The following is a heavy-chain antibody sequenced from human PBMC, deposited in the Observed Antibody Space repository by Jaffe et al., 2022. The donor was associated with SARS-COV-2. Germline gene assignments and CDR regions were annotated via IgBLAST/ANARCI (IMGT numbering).Heavy chain of an antibody. CDR2: IWYDGSNK. D-gene: IGHD6-19*01. V-gene: IGHV3-33*01. CDR3: AREKIAGAPYYYYGMDV. Sequence: QVQLVESGGGVVQPGRSLRLSCAASGFTFSSYGMHWVRQAPGKGLEWVAVIWYDGSNKYYADSVKGRFTISRDNSKNTLYLQMNSLRAEDTAVYYCAREKIAGAPYYYYGMDVWGQGTTVTVSS. J-gene: IGHJ6*02. CDR1: GFTFSSYG.